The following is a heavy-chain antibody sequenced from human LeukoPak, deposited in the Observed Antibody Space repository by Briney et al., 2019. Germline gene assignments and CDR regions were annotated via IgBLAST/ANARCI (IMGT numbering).Heavy chain of an antibody. CDR2: IVVGSGNT. Sequence: SVKVSCKASGFTFTSSTIQWVRQARGQRLEWIEWIVVGSGNTNYAQKFQERVIITRDMSTTTVYMELSSLRSEDTAVYYCAGTPWFGELTLDYWGQGTLVTVSS. J-gene: IGHJ4*02. CDR3: AGTPWFGELTLDY. V-gene: IGHV1-58*02. CDR1: GFTFTSST. D-gene: IGHD3-10*01.